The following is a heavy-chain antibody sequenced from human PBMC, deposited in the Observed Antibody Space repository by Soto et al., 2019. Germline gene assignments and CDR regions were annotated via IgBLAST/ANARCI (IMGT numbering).Heavy chain of an antibody. CDR3: ASGTGDYHFIDQ. J-gene: IGHJ4*02. Sequence: SETLSLTCAVFGGSIRSSYWWSWVRQPPGKGLVWIGEIFYSGSTNYNPSLKSRVTISVDKSRNQFSLKLDSVTAADTAVYFCASGTGDYHFIDQWGQGTVVTVSS. D-gene: IGHD4-17*01. CDR2: IFYSGST. V-gene: IGHV4-4*02. CDR1: GGSIRSSYW.